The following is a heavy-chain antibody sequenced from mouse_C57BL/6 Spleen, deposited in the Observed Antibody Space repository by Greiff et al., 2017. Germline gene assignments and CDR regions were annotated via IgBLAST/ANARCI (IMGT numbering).Heavy chain of an antibody. V-gene: IGHV1-55*01. D-gene: IGHD1-1*01. CDR2: IYPGSGST. CDR1: GYTFTSYW. Sequence: VQLQQPGAELVKPGASVKMSCKASGYTFTSYWITWVKPRPGQGLEWIGDIYPGSGSTNYNEKFKSKATLTVDTSSSTAYMQLSSLTSEDSAVYYCARRTTTVDYYAMDYWGQGTSVTVSS. CDR3: ARRTTTVDYYAMDY. J-gene: IGHJ4*01.